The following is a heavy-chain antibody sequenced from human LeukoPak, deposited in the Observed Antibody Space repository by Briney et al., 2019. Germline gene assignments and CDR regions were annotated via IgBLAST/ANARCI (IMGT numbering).Heavy chain of an antibody. CDR1: GGSISSSSYY. CDR3: ARQVSVAGTPNWFDP. J-gene: IGHJ5*02. V-gene: IGHV4-39*01. CDR2: IYYSGST. Sequence: SETLSLTCTVSGGSISSSSYYWGWIRQPPGKGLEWIGSIYYSGSTYYNPSLKSRVTISVDTSKNQFSLKLGSVTAADTAVYYCARQVSVAGTPNWFDPWGQGTLVTVSS. D-gene: IGHD6-19*01.